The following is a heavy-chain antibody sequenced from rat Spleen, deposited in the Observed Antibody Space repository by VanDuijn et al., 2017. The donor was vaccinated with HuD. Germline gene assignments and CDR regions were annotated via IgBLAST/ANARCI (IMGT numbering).Heavy chain of an antibody. CDR3: ARHWGY. CDR2: INTDGGNT. D-gene: IGHD4-6*01. V-gene: IGHV5-58*01. J-gene: IGHJ2*01. CDR1: GFTFSSYW. Sequence: EVQLVESGGGLVQPGRSLKLSCVASGFTFSSYWMYWIRQAPGKGPEWVSSINTDGGNTYYRDSVKGRFTVSRDNAKSTLYLQMDSLRSEDTATYYCARHWGYWGQGVTVTVSS.